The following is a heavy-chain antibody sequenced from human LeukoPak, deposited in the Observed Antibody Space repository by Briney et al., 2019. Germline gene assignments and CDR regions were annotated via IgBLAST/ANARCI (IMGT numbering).Heavy chain of an antibody. V-gene: IGHV3-11*04. Sequence: GGSLRLSCAASGFTFGDYYMSWLRQAPGKGLEWVSYISSSGSSIYYADSVKGRFTISRDNAENSLYLQMNSLRVDDTAVYFCARDGPSGYNSYLYWGQGTLLTVSS. CDR2: ISSSGSSI. D-gene: IGHD5-12*01. J-gene: IGHJ4*02. CDR3: ARDGPSGYNSYLY. CDR1: GFTFGDYY.